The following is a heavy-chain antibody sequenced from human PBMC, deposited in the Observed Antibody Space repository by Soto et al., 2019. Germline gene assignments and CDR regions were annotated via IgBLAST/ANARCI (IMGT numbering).Heavy chain of an antibody. CDR2: ISRSGGST. V-gene: IGHV3-23*01. Sequence: GGSLRLSCAASGFTFSSYAMSWVRQAPGKGLEWDSAISRSGGSTYYADSVKGRFTISRDNSKNTLYLQMNSLRAEDTAVYYCAKGPRYYYDSSGCYFDYWGQGTLGTVSS. CDR3: AKGPRYYYDSSGCYFDY. CDR1: GFTFSSYA. D-gene: IGHD3-22*01. J-gene: IGHJ4*02.